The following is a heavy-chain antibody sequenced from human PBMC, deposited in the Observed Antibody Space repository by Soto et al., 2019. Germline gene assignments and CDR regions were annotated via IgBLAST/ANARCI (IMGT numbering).Heavy chain of an antibody. V-gene: IGHV3-30*03. CDR3: ARKGYGGRWSLDY. CDR2: ISYDGNRK. CDR1: GFTFSSYG. D-gene: IGHD2-15*01. J-gene: IGHJ4*02. Sequence: QVQLVESVGGVVQPGRSLRLSCAASGFTFSSYGMHWARQAPGEGLEWVAVISYDGNRKYYADSVKGRFTISRDFSKNTVDLHMNSLRVEDTAVYFCARKGYGGRWSLDYWGQGILVTVSS.